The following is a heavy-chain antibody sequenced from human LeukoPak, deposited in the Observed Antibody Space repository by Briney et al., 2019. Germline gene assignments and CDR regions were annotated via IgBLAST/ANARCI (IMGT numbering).Heavy chain of an antibody. D-gene: IGHD4/OR15-4a*01. Sequence: NTSETLSLTCTVSGGSISSNGYYWGWIRQPPGKGLEWIASMYYSGSTYHNPSLKSRATTSADTPKNQFSLKLNSVTAADTAVYYCASSSLTAFDAFDIWGQGTMVTVSS. CDR3: ASSSLTAFDAFDI. CDR2: MYYSGST. CDR1: GGSISSNGYY. J-gene: IGHJ3*02. V-gene: IGHV4-39*01.